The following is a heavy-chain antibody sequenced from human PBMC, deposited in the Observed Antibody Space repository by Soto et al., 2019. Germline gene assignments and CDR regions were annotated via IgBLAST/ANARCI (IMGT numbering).Heavy chain of an antibody. D-gene: IGHD1-26*01. V-gene: IGHV3-30*18. Sequence: QVQLVESGGGVVQPGRSLRLSCAASGFTFSTYTMHWVRQAPGKGLEWVALISYDGSNQYYADSVRRRFTISRDNSKNTVLVEMGRLRSEQTAAYCWAKVDYAGGYYGGGHFDYWCQGTLVTVSS. J-gene: IGHJ4*02. CDR1: GFTFSTYT. CDR2: ISYDGSNQ. CDR3: AKVDYAGGYYGGGHFDY.